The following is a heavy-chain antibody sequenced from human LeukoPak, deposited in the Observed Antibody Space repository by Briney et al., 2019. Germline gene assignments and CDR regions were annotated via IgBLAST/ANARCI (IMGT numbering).Heavy chain of an antibody. CDR2: ISGSGDRT. V-gene: IGHV3-23*01. CDR1: GITASSYA. Sequence: GGSLRLACAASGITASSYAMTWVRQAPGKGLEWVSTISGSGDRTLYADSVKGRFTISRDNFKNTLYLQMNSLRAEDTALYHCAKDPNGDYIGAFDMWGQGTMVTVSS. CDR3: AKDPNGDYIGAFDM. J-gene: IGHJ3*02. D-gene: IGHD4-17*01.